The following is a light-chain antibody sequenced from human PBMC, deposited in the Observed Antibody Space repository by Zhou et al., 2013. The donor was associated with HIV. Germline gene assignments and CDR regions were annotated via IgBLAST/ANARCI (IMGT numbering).Light chain of an antibody. CDR2: TAS. CDR3: QHRSNWLT. V-gene: IGKV1-5*03. CDR1: QTIDSW. J-gene: IGKJ4*01. Sequence: DIQMTQSPSSLSASVGERVTITCRASQTIDSWLAWYQQKPGEAPRLLIYTASDLETGVPSRFSGSGSGTDFTLTISSLEPEDFAVYYCQHRSNWLTFGGGTKVEIK.